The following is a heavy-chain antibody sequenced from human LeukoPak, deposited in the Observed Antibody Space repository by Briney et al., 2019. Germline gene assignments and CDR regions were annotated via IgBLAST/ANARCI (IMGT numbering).Heavy chain of an antibody. Sequence: GGSLRLSCAASGFTFSSYAMHWVRQAPGKGLEWVAVISYDGSNKYYADSVKGRFTISRDNSKNTLYLQMNSLRAEDTAVYYCAREPIAAAARFDPWGQGTLVTVSS. D-gene: IGHD6-13*01. CDR1: GFTFSSYA. CDR2: ISYDGSNK. J-gene: IGHJ5*02. CDR3: AREPIAAAARFDP. V-gene: IGHV3-30-3*01.